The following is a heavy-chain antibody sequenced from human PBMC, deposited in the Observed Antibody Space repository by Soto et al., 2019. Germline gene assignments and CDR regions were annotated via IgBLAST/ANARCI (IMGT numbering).Heavy chain of an antibody. V-gene: IGHV3-21*04. J-gene: IGHJ6*02. CDR2: ISSSSSYI. D-gene: IGHD3-3*01. CDR3: AKGTGYDFWSGYYTRYYYYGMDV. Sequence: PGGSLRLSCAASGFTFSSYSMNWVRQAPGKGLEWVSSISSSSSYIYYADSVKGRFTISRDNSKNTLYLQMNSLRAEDTAVYYCAKGTGYDFWSGYYTRYYYYGMDVWGQGTTVTVSS. CDR1: GFTFSSYS.